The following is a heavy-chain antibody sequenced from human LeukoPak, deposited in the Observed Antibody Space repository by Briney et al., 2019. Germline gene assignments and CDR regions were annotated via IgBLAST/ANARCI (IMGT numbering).Heavy chain of an antibody. CDR2: ISGSGGIT. CDR1: GFTFSSYA. D-gene: IGHD5-24*01. J-gene: IGHJ5*02. Sequence: QTGGSLRLSCAASGFTFSSYAMSWVRQAPGKGLEWVSAISGSGGITYYADSVKGRFTISRDNSKNTLYLQMNSLRAEDTAVYYCAKDSRYERWLQFPNWFDPWGQGTLVTVSS. V-gene: IGHV3-23*01. CDR3: AKDSRYERWLQFPNWFDP.